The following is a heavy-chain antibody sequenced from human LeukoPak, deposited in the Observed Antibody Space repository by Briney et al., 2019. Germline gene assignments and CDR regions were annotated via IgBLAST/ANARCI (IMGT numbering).Heavy chain of an antibody. CDR3: AKSIWVVDTARFDY. CDR1: GFTFSSYA. D-gene: IGHD2-15*01. J-gene: IGHJ4*02. CDR2: ISGSGGST. V-gene: IGHV3-23*01. Sequence: GGSLRLSSEVSGFTFSSYAMSWVRQAPGKGLEWVSAISGSGGSTYYADSVKGRFTISRDNSKNTLYLQMNSLRAEDTAVYYCAKSIWVVDTARFDYWGQGTLVTVSS.